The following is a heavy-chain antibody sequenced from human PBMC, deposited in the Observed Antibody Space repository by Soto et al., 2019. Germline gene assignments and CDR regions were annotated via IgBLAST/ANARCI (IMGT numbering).Heavy chain of an antibody. V-gene: IGHV3-30*18. D-gene: IGHD5-18*01. CDR2: ISYDGSNK. Sequence: LRLSCAASGFTFSSYGMHWVRQAPGKGLEWVAVISYDGSNKYYADSVKGRFTISRDNSKNTLYLQMNSLRAEDTAVYYCAKVAYSYGNGFDYWGQGTLVTVSS. J-gene: IGHJ4*02. CDR3: AKVAYSYGNGFDY. CDR1: GFTFSSYG.